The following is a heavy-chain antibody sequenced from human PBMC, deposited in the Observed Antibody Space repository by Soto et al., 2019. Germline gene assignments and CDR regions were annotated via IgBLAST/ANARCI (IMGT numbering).Heavy chain of an antibody. V-gene: IGHV4-59*01. J-gene: IGHJ3*02. CDR3: ARTYCSGGSCYQFDAFDI. CDR2: IYYSGST. D-gene: IGHD2-15*01. CDR1: GGSITNYY. Sequence: SETLSLTCTVSGGSITNYYWNWIRQAPGKGLEWIGYIYYSGSTNYNPSLKSRVTISVDTSKNQFSLKLSSVTAADTAVYYCARTYCSGGSCYQFDAFDIWGQGTMVTVSS.